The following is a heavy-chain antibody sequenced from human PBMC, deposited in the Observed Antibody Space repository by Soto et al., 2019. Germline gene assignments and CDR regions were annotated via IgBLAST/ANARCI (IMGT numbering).Heavy chain of an antibody. V-gene: IGHV4-4*07. D-gene: IGHD1-1*01. CDR2: IFPGGRT. CDR1: GGSISSSY. J-gene: IGHJ4*02. CDR3: ARESPLTTGSYDY. Sequence: QVQLQESGPGLVKPSETLSLTCSVSGGSISSSYWSWIRQPAGKGLEWLGRIFPGGRTNFNPSLESRVTMSVDTSKNQFSLILTSVTAADTAVYYCARESPLTTGSYDYWGQGTLLTVSS.